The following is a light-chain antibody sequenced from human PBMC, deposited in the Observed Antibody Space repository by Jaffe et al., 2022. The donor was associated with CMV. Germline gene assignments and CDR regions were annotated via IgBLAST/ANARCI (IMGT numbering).Light chain of an antibody. V-gene: IGLV1-44*01. J-gene: IGLJ3*02. CDR3: AAWDDSLGGPGWV. CDR1: SSNIGSNS. CDR2: TNN. Sequence: QSVLTQPPSASGTPGQRVTISCSGSSSNIGSNSVNWYQQLPGTAPKLLIYTNNQRPSGVPDRFSGSKSGSSASLAISGLQSEDEADYYCAAWDDSLGGPGWVFGGGTKLTVL.